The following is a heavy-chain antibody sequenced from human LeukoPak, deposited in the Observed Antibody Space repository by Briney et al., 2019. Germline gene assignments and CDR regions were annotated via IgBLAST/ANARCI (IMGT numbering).Heavy chain of an antibody. CDR1: GFTFKNYA. J-gene: IGHJ4*02. CDR3: AREAYDQGFDY. D-gene: IGHD3-22*01. V-gene: IGHV3-30-3*01. CDR2: ISYDGSNK. Sequence: GGSLRLSCAASGFTFKNYAMKWVRQAPGKGLEWVAVISYDGSNKYYADCVKGRFTISRDNSKNTLYLQMNSLRAEDTAVYYCAREAYDQGFDYWGQGTLVTVSS.